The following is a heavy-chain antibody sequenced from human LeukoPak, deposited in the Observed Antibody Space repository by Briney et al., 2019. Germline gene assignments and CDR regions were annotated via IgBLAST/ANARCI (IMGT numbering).Heavy chain of an antibody. Sequence: GGSLRLSCAASGFTFSTYSMNWVRQAPGKGLEWVAVISYDGSNKYYADSVKGRFTISRDNSKNTLYLQMNSLRAEDTAVYYCARDGRGYYYYYMDVWGKGTTVTVSS. D-gene: IGHD3-10*01. V-gene: IGHV3-30*03. CDR3: ARDGRGYYYYYMDV. CDR2: ISYDGSNK. J-gene: IGHJ6*03. CDR1: GFTFSTYS.